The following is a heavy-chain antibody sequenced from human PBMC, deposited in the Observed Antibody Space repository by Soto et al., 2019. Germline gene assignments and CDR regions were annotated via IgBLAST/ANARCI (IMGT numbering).Heavy chain of an antibody. J-gene: IGHJ4*02. CDR2: IWYDGSNK. CDR1: GFPFSIYG. D-gene: IGHD1-1*01. V-gene: IGHV3-33*01. Sequence: GGSLRLSCAASGFPFSIYGMHLVRQAPGTGLEWVAVIWYDGSNKYYADSVKGRFTISRDNSKNTLYLQMNSLRDEATAVYYCARPMEGTTFDYWGQGTLVTVSS. CDR3: ARPMEGTTFDY.